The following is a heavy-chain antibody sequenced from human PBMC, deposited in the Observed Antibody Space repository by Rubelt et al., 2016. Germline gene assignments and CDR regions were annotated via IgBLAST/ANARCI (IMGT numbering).Heavy chain of an antibody. V-gene: IGHV4-4*02. CDR3: ARASTLFGHFDY. J-gene: IGHJ4*02. CDR1: GGSIISSNW. D-gene: IGHD3-10*02. CDR2: IYYSGRI. Sequence: QVQLQESGPGRVKPSGTLSLTCAVSGGSIISSNWWSWVRQPPGKGLEWMGEIYYSGRIYYNPSLKSRVTISVDTSKNHFSLKLGSGTPADTAVYYCARASTLFGHFDYWGQGTLVTVSS.